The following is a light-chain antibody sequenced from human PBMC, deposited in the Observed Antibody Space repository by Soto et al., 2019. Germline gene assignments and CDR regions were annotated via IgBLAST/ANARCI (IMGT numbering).Light chain of an antibody. V-gene: IGLV2-8*01. CDR3: ISYACSKKPA. Sequence: QSVLTQPPSASWSPGQSVASSCSGTSSDVGGYNYVSWYQQHPGKAPKLIIYDVTKRPSGVTDRFYGSKSGNTASLTVSGLQDEDEADYYCISYACSKKPALGGGTQLTVL. CDR1: SSDVGGYNY. CDR2: DVT. J-gene: IGLJ2*01.